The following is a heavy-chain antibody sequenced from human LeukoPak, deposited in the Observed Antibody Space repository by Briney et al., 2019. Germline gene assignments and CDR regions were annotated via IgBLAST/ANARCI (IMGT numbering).Heavy chain of an antibody. J-gene: IGHJ4*02. CDR1: GFTLNTYS. CDR2: IDSSGGYM. Sequence: GGSLRLSCEASGFTLNTYSMNWARQAPGKGLEWVSSIDSSGGYMFYADSVKGRFIISRDNAKDSLYLQMNSLRVEDTAVYYCLRGDRRDYWGQGTLVTVSS. CDR3: LRGDRRDY. V-gene: IGHV3-21*06.